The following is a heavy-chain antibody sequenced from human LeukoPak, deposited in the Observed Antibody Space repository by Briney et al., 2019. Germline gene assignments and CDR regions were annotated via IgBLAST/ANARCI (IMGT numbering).Heavy chain of an antibody. V-gene: IGHV5-10-1*01. CDR3: ARHPLYCSGGSCYLHWFDP. Sequence: GESLRISCKGSGYSFTSYWISWVRQMPGKGLEWMGRIDPSDSCTNYSPSFQGHVTISADKSISTAYLQWSSLKASDTAMYYCARHPLYCSGGSCYLHWFDPWGQGTLVTVSS. J-gene: IGHJ5*02. CDR1: GYSFTSYW. CDR2: IDPSDSCT. D-gene: IGHD2-15*01.